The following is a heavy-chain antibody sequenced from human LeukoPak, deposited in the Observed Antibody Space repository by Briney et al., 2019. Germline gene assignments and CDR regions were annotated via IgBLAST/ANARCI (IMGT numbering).Heavy chain of an antibody. Sequence: GGSLRLSCAGSGFTFSDYAMSWVRQAPGKGLEWVSAIGSRGVSAYYADSVKGRFSISRDNSKNTVYLQMNSLRAEDTAVYYCAKDDNYIRFLSWGQGTLVTVSS. CDR3: AKDDNYIRFLS. D-gene: IGHD3-16*01. V-gene: IGHV3-23*01. CDR1: GFTFSDYA. J-gene: IGHJ5*02. CDR2: IGSRGVSA.